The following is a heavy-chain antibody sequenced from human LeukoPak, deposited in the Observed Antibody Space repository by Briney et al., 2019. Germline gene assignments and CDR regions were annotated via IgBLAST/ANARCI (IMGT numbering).Heavy chain of an antibody. CDR3: ATATIVVTAKVRAEYFQH. J-gene: IGHJ1*01. D-gene: IGHD2-21*02. CDR2: FDPEDGET. V-gene: IGHV1-24*01. Sequence: ASVKVSCKVSGYTLTELSMHWVRQAPGKGLEWMGGFDPEDGETIYAQKFQGRVTMTEDTSTDTAYMELSSLRSEDTAVYYCATATIVVTAKVRAEYFQHWGQGTLVTVSS. CDR1: GYTLTELS.